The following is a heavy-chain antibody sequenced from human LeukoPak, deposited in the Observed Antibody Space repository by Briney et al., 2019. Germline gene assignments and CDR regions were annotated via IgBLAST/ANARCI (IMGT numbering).Heavy chain of an antibody. CDR2: IIPIFGTA. CDR3: AREGDFWSADTNAHGYYYYMDV. CDR1: GGTFSSYA. V-gene: IGHV1-69*13. Sequence: SVKVSCKASGGTFSSYAISWVRQAPGQGLEWMGGIIPIFGTANYAQKFQGRVTITADESTSTAYMELSGLRSEDTAVYYCAREGDFWSADTNAHGYYYYMDVWGKGTTVTVSS. J-gene: IGHJ6*03. D-gene: IGHD3-3*01.